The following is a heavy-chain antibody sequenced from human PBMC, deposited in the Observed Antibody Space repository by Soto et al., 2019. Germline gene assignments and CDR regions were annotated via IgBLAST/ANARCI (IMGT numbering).Heavy chain of an antibody. CDR3: ARVAGHKNARFDT. Sequence: ASVKVSCKASGYSFTKYHMHWVRQAPGQGLEWMGWINPGSGVTNQAQKFQGRVAMTRDTSITTTYMELNSLTSDDTAVYYCARVAGHKNARFDTWGQGALVTVSS. CDR1: GYSFTKYH. D-gene: IGHD1-1*01. J-gene: IGHJ4*02. V-gene: IGHV1-2*02. CDR2: INPGSGVT.